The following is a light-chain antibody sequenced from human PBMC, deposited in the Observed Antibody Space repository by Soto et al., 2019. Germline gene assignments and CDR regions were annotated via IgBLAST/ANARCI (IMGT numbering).Light chain of an antibody. CDR1: QSVSNN. Sequence: EIVLTQSPGTLSLSPGERATLSCRASQSVSNNYLAWYQQKPGQAPRLLIYGASNRATGIPDRFSGSGSGTEFTLTISSLQSEDFAVYYCQQYNGWPWTFGLGTKV. CDR3: QQYNGWPWT. V-gene: IGKV3D-15*01. J-gene: IGKJ1*01. CDR2: GAS.